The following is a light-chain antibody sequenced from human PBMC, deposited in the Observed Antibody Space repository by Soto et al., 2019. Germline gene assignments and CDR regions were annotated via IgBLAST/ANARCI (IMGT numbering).Light chain of an antibody. J-gene: IGKJ4*01. CDR2: RAS. CDR3: HRHETYPLA. Sequence: TQMTQSPSTLSASVGDSVSVTFRASRDIGTWLAWFQQKPGRAPNLLIYRASTLARGVPSRFSGSGSGTEFTLTISSLQPDDFATYYCHRHETYPLAFGGGTKVDIK. CDR1: RDIGTW. V-gene: IGKV1-5*03.